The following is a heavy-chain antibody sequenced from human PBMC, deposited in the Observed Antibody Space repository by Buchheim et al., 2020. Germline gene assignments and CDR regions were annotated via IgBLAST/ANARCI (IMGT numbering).Heavy chain of an antibody. CDR1: GFTFSTYA. Sequence: EVQLVESGGGLVQPGGSLKLSCAASGFTFSTYAMNWVRQAPGKGLEWLSSISSGSYTIYYADSVKGRFTISRDNAKNSLYLQMNSLRAEDTAVYYCAREAGYSSYSEYWGQGTL. D-gene: IGHD4-11*01. CDR2: ISSGSYTI. V-gene: IGHV3-48*01. J-gene: IGHJ4*02. CDR3: AREAGYSSYSEY.